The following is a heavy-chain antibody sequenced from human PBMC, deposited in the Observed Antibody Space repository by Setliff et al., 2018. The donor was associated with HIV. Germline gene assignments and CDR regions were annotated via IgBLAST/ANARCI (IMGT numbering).Heavy chain of an antibody. CDR2: MNPDSGNT. CDR3: ARGSMSMVMFILVSAFDI. J-gene: IGHJ3*02. D-gene: IGHD2-21*01. Sequence: GASVKVSCKASGYSFTTHDINWVRQSPGQGLEWMGWMNPDSGNTFYAQKFKGRVTMTSNTSTNTAYVEQSSLTSDDTAVYFCARGSMSMVMFILVSAFDIWGQGTLVTVSS. CDR1: GYSFTTHD. V-gene: IGHV1-8*02.